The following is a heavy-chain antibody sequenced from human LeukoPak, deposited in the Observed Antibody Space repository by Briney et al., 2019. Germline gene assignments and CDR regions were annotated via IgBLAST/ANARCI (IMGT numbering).Heavy chain of an antibody. J-gene: IGHJ3*02. Sequence: GASVKLSCKASGYXFTAYYIHWVRQAPGQGLEWMGEINPNSGGTNYAQQFQGRVTMTRDTSISTAYMELSRLRSDDTAVYYCARDYYDSSGFGAFDIWGQGTMVTVSS. CDR3: ARDYYDSSGFGAFDI. CDR2: INPNSGGT. V-gene: IGHV1-2*02. D-gene: IGHD3-22*01. CDR1: GYXFTAYY.